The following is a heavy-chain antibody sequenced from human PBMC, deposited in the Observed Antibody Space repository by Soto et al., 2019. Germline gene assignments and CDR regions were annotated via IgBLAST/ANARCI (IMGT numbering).Heavy chain of an antibody. CDR1: GGTFSSYA. J-gene: IGHJ5*02. Sequence: GASVKVSCKASGGTFSSYAISWVRQAPGQGLEWMGGIIPIFGTANYAQKFQGRVTITADESTSTAYMELSSLRSEDTAVYYCARGLPPAAADSPKHIGWFDPWGQGTLVTVSS. CDR3: ARGLPPAAADSPKHIGWFDP. V-gene: IGHV1-69*13. D-gene: IGHD6-13*01. CDR2: IIPIFGTA.